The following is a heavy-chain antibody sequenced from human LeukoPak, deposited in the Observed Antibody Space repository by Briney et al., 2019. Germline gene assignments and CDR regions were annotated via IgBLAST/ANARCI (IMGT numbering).Heavy chain of an antibody. CDR3: ARETAPYHYYYMDV. V-gene: IGHV3-53*01. J-gene: IGHJ6*03. Sequence: PGGSLRLSCAASGFTVSSNYMSWVRQAPGKGLEWVSVIYSGGSTYYADSVKGRFTISRDNSKNTLYLQMNSLRAEDTAVYYCARETAPYHYYYMDVWGKGTTVTVSS. D-gene: IGHD6-25*01. CDR2: IYSGGST. CDR1: GFTVSSNY.